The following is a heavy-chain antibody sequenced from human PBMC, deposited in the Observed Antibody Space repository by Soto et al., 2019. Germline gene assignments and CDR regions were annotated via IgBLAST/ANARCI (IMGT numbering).Heavy chain of an antibody. Sequence: GGSLRLSCAASGFTFSSYSMNWVRQAPGKGLEWVSYISSSSTTIYYADSVKGRFTISRDNAKNSLYLQMNSLRDEDTSVYYCAREGCGIPLEYFQHWRQGTLVTVSS. J-gene: IGHJ1*01. CDR1: GFTFSSYS. CDR2: ISSSSTTI. CDR3: AREGCGIPLEYFQH. D-gene: IGHD1-20*01. V-gene: IGHV3-48*02.